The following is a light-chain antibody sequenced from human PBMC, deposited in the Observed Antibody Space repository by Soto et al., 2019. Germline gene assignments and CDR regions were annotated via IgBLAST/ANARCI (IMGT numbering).Light chain of an antibody. CDR3: QQYNKWPPRT. CDR1: QSVSTK. CDR2: DTS. J-gene: IGKJ1*01. V-gene: IGKV3-15*01. Sequence: ELVMTQSPDTLSVSPGERATLSCRASQSVSTKLAWYQQRPGQAPRLLIFDTSTRATGVPARFSGSGSGTEVTLSISGLQSEDFAVYFCQQYNKWPPRTFGQGTKVEVK.